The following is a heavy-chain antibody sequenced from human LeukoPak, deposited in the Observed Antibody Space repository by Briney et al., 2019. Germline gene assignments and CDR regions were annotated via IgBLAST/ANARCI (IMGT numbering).Heavy chain of an antibody. V-gene: IGHV1-2*02. Sequence: ASVKVSCKASGYTFTGDYMHWVRHSPGQGLECMGWINPNSGGTNYAQKFQGRVTMTRDTSISTAYMELNRLRSDDTAVYYCTRDGRHYYYYMDVWGKGTTVTVSS. D-gene: IGHD2-15*01. CDR2: INPNSGGT. CDR1: GYTFTGDY. CDR3: TRDGRHYYYYMDV. J-gene: IGHJ6*03.